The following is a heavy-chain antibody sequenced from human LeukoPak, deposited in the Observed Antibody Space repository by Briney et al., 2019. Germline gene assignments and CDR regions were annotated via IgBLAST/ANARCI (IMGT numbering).Heavy chain of an antibody. J-gene: IGHJ6*03. CDR3: AKEELRRITMWGYMDV. CDR2: IKQDGSEK. Sequence: AGGSLRLSCAASGFTFTSYWMGWVRQAPGKGLEWVASIKQDGSEKYYVDSVKGRFTISRDNAKNSLYLQMNSLRAEDTAVYYCAKEELRRITMWGYMDVWGKGTTVTISS. D-gene: IGHD3-10*02. CDR1: GFTFTSYW. V-gene: IGHV3-7*01.